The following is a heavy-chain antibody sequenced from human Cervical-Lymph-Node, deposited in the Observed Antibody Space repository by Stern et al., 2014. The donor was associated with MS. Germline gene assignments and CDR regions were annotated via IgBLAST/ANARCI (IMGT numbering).Heavy chain of an antibody. Sequence: QLVESGGGLVQPGRSLRLSCAASGFTFDGHSMHWVRQTPAKGLEWVAGISWNSNSVAFAPPVKDRFVISRDNSQQHVLLPMNSVRPEDTALYYCVKDVDSSIAVSFDYWGQGTLVTVSS. CDR2: ISWNSNSV. CDR1: GFTFDGHS. D-gene: IGHD4-11*01. J-gene: IGHJ4*02. V-gene: IGHV3-9*01. CDR3: VKDVDSSIAVSFDY.